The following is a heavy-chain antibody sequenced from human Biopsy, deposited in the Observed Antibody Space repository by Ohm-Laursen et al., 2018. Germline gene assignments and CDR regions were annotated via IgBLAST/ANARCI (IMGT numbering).Heavy chain of an antibody. J-gene: IGHJ6*02. Sequence: TLSLTCTVSGGSISSDYWSWIRQTPGKGLEWIGYIYYSGSTNYNPSLKSRVTISVDTCKNQFSLRLNSVTAADTAVYYWAKATNNTGWPCYYFYGMDVWGQGTTVTVSS. V-gene: IGHV4-59*01. D-gene: IGHD6-19*01. CDR2: IYYSGST. CDR3: AKATNNTGWPCYYFYGMDV. CDR1: GGSISSDY.